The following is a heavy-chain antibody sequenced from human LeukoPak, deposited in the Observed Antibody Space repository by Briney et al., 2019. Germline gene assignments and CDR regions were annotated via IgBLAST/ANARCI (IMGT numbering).Heavy chain of an antibody. CDR1: GFTVSSNY. D-gene: IGHD2-15*01. CDR3: ARLRGYCSGGSCYPTQYYFDY. CDR2: IYSGGST. V-gene: IGHV3-66*02. Sequence: GGSLRLSCAASGFTVSSNYMSWVRQAPGKGLEWVSVIYSGGSTYYADSVKGRFTISRDNSKNTLYLQMNSLRAEDTAVYYCARLRGYCSGGSCYPTQYYFDYWGQGTLLTVSS. J-gene: IGHJ4*02.